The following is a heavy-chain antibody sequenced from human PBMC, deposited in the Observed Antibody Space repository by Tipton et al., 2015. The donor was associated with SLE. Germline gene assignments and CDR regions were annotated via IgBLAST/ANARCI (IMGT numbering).Heavy chain of an antibody. CDR2: IWSDGSNK. J-gene: IGHJ4*02. CDR3: ARDLRSDSNYDGLGY. V-gene: IGHV3-33*01. D-gene: IGHD4-11*01. Sequence: SLRLSCAAAGFTDNSYCMHWVRQAPGTGLEWVAIIWSDGSNKHYADSVKGRFTISRDTSKNTLHLQMNSLRVDDTAMYYCARDLRSDSNYDGLGYWGQGTLVTVSS. CDR1: GFTDNSYC.